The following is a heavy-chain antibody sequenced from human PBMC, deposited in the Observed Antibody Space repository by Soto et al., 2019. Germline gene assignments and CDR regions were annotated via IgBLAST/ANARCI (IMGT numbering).Heavy chain of an antibody. J-gene: IGHJ6*02. CDR1: GYSFTSYW. Sequence: GESLKISCKGSGYSFTSYWIGWVRQMPGKGLEWMGIIYPGDSDTRYSPSFQGQVTISADKSISTAYLQWSSLKASDTAMYYCATTLIAAYYYYRMDVWGQGTKDTVSS. CDR3: ATTLIAAYYYYRMDV. D-gene: IGHD6-6*01. CDR2: IYPGDSDT. V-gene: IGHV5-51*01.